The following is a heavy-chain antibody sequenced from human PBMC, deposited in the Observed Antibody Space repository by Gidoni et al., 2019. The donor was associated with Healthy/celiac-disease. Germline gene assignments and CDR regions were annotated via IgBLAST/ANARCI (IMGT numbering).Heavy chain of an antibody. CDR1: GFTFHDYT. J-gene: IGHJ4*02. D-gene: IGHD1-26*01. CDR2: SSWDGGST. CDR3: AKDKLGATKGVYFDY. Sequence: FQLAASAVVVVQPGGCVVPSCAASGFTFHDYTMLWVRQAPGKGLEWVSLSSWDGGSTYYADSVKGRFTISRDNSKNSLYLQMNSLRTEDTALYYCAKDKLGATKGVYFDYWGQGTLVTVSS. V-gene: IGHV3-43*01.